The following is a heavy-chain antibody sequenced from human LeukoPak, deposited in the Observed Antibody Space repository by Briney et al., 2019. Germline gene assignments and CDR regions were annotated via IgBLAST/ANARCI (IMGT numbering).Heavy chain of an antibody. CDR2: IDPSDSYT. V-gene: IGHV5-10-1*01. CDR1: GYSFTSYW. Sequence: GESLKISCKGSGYSFTSYWISWVRQMPGNGLEWMGRIDPSDSYTNYSPSFQGHVTISADKSISTAYLRWSSLKASDTAMYYCARHPLVYPEFDPWGQGTLVTVSS. CDR3: ARHPLVYPEFDP. D-gene: IGHD1-14*01. J-gene: IGHJ5*02.